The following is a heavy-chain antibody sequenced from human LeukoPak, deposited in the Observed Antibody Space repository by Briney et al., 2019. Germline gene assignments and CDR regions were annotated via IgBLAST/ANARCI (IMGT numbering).Heavy chain of an antibody. Sequence: TGGSLRLSCAASGFTFSSHSMHWVRQAPGKGLEWVSYISSSSSTIYYADSVKGRFTISRDNAKNSLYLQMNSLRAEDTAVYYCARSRGPPGYWGQGTLVTVSS. V-gene: IGHV3-48*01. CDR3: ARSRGPPGY. CDR2: ISSSSSTI. J-gene: IGHJ4*02. CDR1: GFTFSSHS. D-gene: IGHD3/OR15-3a*01.